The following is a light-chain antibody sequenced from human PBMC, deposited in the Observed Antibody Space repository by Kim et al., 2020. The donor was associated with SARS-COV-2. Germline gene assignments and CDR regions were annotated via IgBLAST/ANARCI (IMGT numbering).Light chain of an antibody. J-gene: IGLJ2*01. CDR3: NSRDSNDNVV. CDR2: GKN. CDR1: SLRSYV. Sequence: VALGQTVRITCQGDSLRSYVATWYQQKPGQDPIVVIYGKNNRPSGIPDRFSGPSSGNTASLTITGTQAGNEADYYCNSRDSNDNVVFGGGTQLTVL. V-gene: IGLV3-19*01.